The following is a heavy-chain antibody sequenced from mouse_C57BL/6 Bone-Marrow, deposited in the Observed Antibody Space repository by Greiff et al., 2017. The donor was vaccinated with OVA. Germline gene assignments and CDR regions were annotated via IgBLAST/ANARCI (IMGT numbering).Heavy chain of an antibody. J-gene: IGHJ3*01. CDR1: GFTFSDYY. CDR2: ISNGGGST. CDR3: ARSGSSYAWFAY. V-gene: IGHV5-12*01. Sequence: EVQVVESGGGLVQPGGSLKLSCAASGFTFSDYYMYWVRQTPEKRLEWVAYISNGGGSTYYPDTVKGRFTISRDNAKNTLYLQMSRLKSEDTAMYYCARSGSSYAWFAYWGQGTLVTVSA. D-gene: IGHD1-1*01.